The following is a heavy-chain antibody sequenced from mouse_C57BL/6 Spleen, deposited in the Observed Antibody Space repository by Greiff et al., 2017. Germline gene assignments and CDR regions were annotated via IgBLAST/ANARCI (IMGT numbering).Heavy chain of an antibody. CDR2: INPGSGGT. D-gene: IGHD1-1*01. CDR1: GYAFTSYL. Sequence: VQLQQSGAELVRPGTSVKVSCKASGYAFTSYLIAWVKQRPGQGLAWIGVINPGSGGTNYNEKFKGKATRTADKSSSTDYMQLSSLTSEDSAVYYCARWDSGSSLIDYWGQGTTLTVSS. J-gene: IGHJ2*01. CDR3: ARWDSGSSLIDY. V-gene: IGHV1-54*01.